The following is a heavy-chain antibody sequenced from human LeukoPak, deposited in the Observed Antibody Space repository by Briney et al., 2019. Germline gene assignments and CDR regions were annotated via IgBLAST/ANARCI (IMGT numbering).Heavy chain of an antibody. CDR2: ISSSGSTI. CDR1: GFTFSSYE. CDR3: AREDGGNSEIQYYYGMDV. Sequence: GGSLRLSCAASGFTFSSYEMNWVRQAPGKGLEWASYISSSGSTIYYADSVKGRFTISRANAKNSLCLQMNSLRAEDTDVYFCAREDGGNSEIQYYYGMDVWGQGTTVTVSS. V-gene: IGHV3-48*03. J-gene: IGHJ6*02. D-gene: IGHD4-23*01.